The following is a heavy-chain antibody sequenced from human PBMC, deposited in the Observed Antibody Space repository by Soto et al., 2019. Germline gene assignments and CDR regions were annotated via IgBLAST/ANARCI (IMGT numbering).Heavy chain of an antibody. J-gene: IGHJ4*02. Sequence: SETLSLTCTVSGVSVSSASYYWTWIRQPPGKGLEYIGYVYNSGATNYHPSLESRVTISLDTSRNQFSLKLRSVTTADTAFYYCARAFCSGGACYYFDYWSQGTLVTVSS. V-gene: IGHV4-61*01. CDR3: ARAFCSGGACYYFDY. D-gene: IGHD2-15*01. CDR2: VYNSGAT. CDR1: GVSVSSASYY.